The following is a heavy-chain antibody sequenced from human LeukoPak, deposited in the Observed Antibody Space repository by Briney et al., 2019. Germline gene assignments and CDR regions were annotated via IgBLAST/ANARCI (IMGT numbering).Heavy chain of an antibody. J-gene: IGHJ3*02. CDR1: GGSFSGYY. V-gene: IGHV4-34*01. CDR3: ARGSPLLWFICDAFDI. D-gene: IGHD3-10*01. CDR2: INHSGST. Sequence: PSETLSLTCAVYGGSFSGYYWSWIRQPPGKGLEWIGEINHSGSTNYNPSLKSRVTISVDTSKNQFSLKLSFVTAADTAVYYCARGSPLLWFICDAFDIWGQGTMVTVSS.